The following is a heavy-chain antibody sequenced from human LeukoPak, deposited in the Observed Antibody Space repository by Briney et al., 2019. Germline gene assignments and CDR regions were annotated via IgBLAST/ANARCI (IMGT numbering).Heavy chain of an antibody. V-gene: IGHV6-1*01. CDR1: GDSVSNNSAA. CDR2: TYYRSKWYN. D-gene: IGHD3-3*01. CDR3: ARAKRSGYREFGGFDY. J-gene: IGHJ4*02. Sequence: SQTLSLTCAISGDSVSNNSAAWNWIRQSPSRGLEWLGRTYYRSKWYNDYAVSVKSRITINPDTSKNQFSLQLNSVTPEDTAVYYCARAKRSGYREFGGFDYWGQGTLVTVSS.